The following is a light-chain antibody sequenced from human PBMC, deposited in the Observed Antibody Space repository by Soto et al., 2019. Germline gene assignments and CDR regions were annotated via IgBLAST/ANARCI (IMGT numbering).Light chain of an antibody. CDR2: GAS. V-gene: IGKV3-20*01. J-gene: IGKJ1*01. CDR1: QSVSSSY. Sequence: EIVLTQSPGTLSLSPGERATLSCRASQSVSSSYLAWYQQKPGQAPRLLIYGASSRATGIPDRFSGSGSGTDFTLTISSLEPEDFAVYYCQQYGSSLKWTFGQGTKVDIK. CDR3: QQYGSSLKWT.